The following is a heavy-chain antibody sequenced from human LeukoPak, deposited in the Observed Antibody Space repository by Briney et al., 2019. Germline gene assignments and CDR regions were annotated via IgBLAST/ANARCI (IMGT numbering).Heavy chain of an antibody. CDR1: GGSISSGDYY. D-gene: IGHD2-15*01. V-gene: IGHV4-30-4*01. J-gene: IGHJ6*02. CDR3: ARDTRCSGGSCYSGYYYGMDV. Sequence: SETLSLTCTVSGGSISSGDYYWSWIRQSPGKGLEWIGYIYYSGSTYYNPSLKSRVTISVDTSKNQFSLKLSSVTAADTAVYYCARDTRCSGGSCYSGYYYGMDVWGQGTTVTVSS. CDR2: IYYSGST.